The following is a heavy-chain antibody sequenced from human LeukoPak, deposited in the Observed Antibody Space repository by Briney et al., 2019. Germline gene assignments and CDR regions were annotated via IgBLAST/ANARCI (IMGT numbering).Heavy chain of an antibody. Sequence: SETLSLTCTVSGGSISSYYWSWIRQPPGKGLEWIGYIYYSGSTNYNPSLKSRVTISVDTSKNQFSLKLSSVTAADTAVYCCARESWYFDLWGRGTLVTVSS. V-gene: IGHV4-59*01. J-gene: IGHJ2*01. CDR1: GGSISSYY. CDR3: ARESWYFDL. CDR2: IYYSGST.